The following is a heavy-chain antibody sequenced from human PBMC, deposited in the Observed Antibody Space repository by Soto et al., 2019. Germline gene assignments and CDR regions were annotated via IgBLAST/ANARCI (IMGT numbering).Heavy chain of an antibody. CDR3: ARDDSSGHDAFDI. CDR2: IYYSGST. J-gene: IGHJ3*02. CDR1: GGSISSGDYY. V-gene: IGHV4-30-4*01. D-gene: IGHD3-22*01. Sequence: PSETLSLTCTVSGGSISSGDYYWSWIRQPPGKGLGWIGYIYYSGSTYYNPSLKSRVTISVDTSKNQFSLKLSSVTAADTAVYYCARDDSSGHDAFDIWGQGTMVTVSS.